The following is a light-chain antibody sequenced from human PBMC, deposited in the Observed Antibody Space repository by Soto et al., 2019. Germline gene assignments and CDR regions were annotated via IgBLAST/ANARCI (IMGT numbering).Light chain of an antibody. V-gene: IGLV2-14*03. CDR1: SSDVGAFNY. CDR2: DVS. Sequence: QSVLTQPASVSGSPGQSIAISCTGTSSDVGAFNYVSWYQQHPGKAPKFMIFDVSSRPSGVSDRISGSKSGNTASLTFFGLQIEAEADYYCASNKTRSKLVFGTGTKVTVL. J-gene: IGLJ1*01. CDR3: ASNKTRSKLV.